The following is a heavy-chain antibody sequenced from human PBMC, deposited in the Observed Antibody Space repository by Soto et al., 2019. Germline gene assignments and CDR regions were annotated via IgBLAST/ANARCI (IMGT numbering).Heavy chain of an antibody. J-gene: IGHJ4*02. CDR1: GFTFSNAW. CDR2: IKSKTDGGTT. Sequence: PGGSLRLSCAASGFTFSNAWMNWVRQAPGKGLEWVGRIKSKTDGGTTDYAAPVKGRFTVSRDDSKNTLYLQMNSLKTEDTAVYYCTTRIEDYYDSSGYYLFDYWGQGTLVTVSS. V-gene: IGHV3-15*07. CDR3: TTRIEDYYDSSGYYLFDY. D-gene: IGHD3-22*01.